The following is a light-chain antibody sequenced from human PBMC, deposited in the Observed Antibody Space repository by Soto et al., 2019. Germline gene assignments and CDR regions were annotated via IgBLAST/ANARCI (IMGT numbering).Light chain of an antibody. CDR3: QRTGDPVWT. V-gene: IGKV3-20*01. Sequence: EIVLTQSPGTLSLSPGDTATLSCRASQYLSRSYFAWYQQKSGQAPRLLIYDAYRRATGIPDRFSGSGSGTNFTLNIERLEPEDFAVYFCQRTGDPVWTFRQGTRLEIK. CDR1: QYLSRSY. J-gene: IGKJ1*01. CDR2: DAY.